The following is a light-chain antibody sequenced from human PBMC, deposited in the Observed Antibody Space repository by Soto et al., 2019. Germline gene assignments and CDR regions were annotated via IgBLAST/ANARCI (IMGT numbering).Light chain of an antibody. CDR3: QQSYTTPWT. CDR1: QSVGVY. V-gene: IGKV1-39*01. Sequence: DIQMTQSPSSLSASVGDRVTITCRASQSVGVYLNWYQQKPGKAPKPLIYGASSLQSGVPSRFSGSGSGTDFTLTISSLQAEDFATYYCQQSYTTPWTFGQGTKVDIK. J-gene: IGKJ1*01. CDR2: GAS.